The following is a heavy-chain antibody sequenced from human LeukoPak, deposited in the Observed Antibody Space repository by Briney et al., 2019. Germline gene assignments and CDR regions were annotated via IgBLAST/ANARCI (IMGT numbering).Heavy chain of an antibody. CDR3: ARPIDNGSGSYYFDY. Sequence: GRSLRLSCAASGFTFSYYAMHWVRQAPGKGLEWVAVISYGGSNEYYADSVKGRFTISRDNSKNTLSLQMNTLRPEDTAVYYCARPIDNGSGSYYFDYWGQGTLVTVSS. CDR2: ISYGGSNE. D-gene: IGHD3-10*01. V-gene: IGHV3-30-3*01. J-gene: IGHJ4*02. CDR1: GFTFSYYA.